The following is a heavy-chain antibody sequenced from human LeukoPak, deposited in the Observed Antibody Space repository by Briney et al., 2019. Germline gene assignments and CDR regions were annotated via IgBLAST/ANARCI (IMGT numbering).Heavy chain of an antibody. V-gene: IGHV4-59*01. CDR3: ARGNILSGYCFDF. Sequence: SETLSLTCTVSGGSITSYYWTWIRQPPGKGLEWIGFIYGDGSTKYNPSLKSRVTMSVDTSKNQFSLKLSSATAADSAVYYCARGNILSGYCFDFWGQGALVTVSS. D-gene: IGHD3-9*01. CDR2: IYGDGST. J-gene: IGHJ4*02. CDR1: GGSITSYY.